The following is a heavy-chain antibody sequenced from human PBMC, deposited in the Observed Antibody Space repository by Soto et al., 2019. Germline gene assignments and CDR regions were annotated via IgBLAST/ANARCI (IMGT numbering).Heavy chain of an antibody. CDR3: ARDQHSSGYVFDY. J-gene: IGHJ4*02. D-gene: IGHD3-22*01. CDR1: GGSISGGGYY. Sequence: SETLSLTCTVSGGSISGGGYYWSWIRQHPGKGLEWIGYIYYSGSTYYNPSLKSRVTISVDTSKNQFSLKLSSVTAADTAVYYCARDQHSSGYVFDYWGQGNLVTVSS. V-gene: IGHV4-31*03. CDR2: IYYSGST.